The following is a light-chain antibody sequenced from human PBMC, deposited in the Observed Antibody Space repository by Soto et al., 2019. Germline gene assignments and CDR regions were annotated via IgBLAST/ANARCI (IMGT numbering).Light chain of an antibody. CDR2: NTD. Sequence: QTVVTQEPSFSVSPGGTVTLTCGLSSGSVSTSYYPSWHQQTPGQAPRTLIYNTDTRSSGVPDRFSGSILGNKAALTITGAQADDESDYYCALFMGNGISVFGTGTKLTVL. CDR3: ALFMGNGISV. V-gene: IGLV8-61*01. J-gene: IGLJ1*01. CDR1: SGSVSTSYY.